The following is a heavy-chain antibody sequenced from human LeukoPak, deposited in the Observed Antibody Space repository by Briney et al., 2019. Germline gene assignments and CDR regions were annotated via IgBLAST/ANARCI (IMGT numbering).Heavy chain of an antibody. CDR3: TRNGAYALDQ. J-gene: IGHJ4*02. CDR1: GGFIRNGNW. Sequence: PSGTLTLTCAVSGGFIRNGNWWSWVRQPPGKGLEWIGEIYRDGGTSYSATFKSRVAMSVDTSKNQFSLKLTSVTAADTAVYYCTRNGAYALDQWGQGTLVTVSS. D-gene: IGHD4-17*01. V-gene: IGHV4-4*02. CDR2: IYRDGGT.